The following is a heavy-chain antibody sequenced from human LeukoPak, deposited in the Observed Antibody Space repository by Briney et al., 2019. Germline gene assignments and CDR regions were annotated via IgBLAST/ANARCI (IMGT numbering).Heavy chain of an antibody. Sequence: SETLSLTCTVSGVSISSYYWSWIRQPPGKGLEWIGEIYHGGSTNYNPFLKSRVTIAVDKSKNQFSLKLSSVTAADTAVYYCARRTNDWAVDYWGQGTLVTVSS. CDR2: IYHGGST. V-gene: IGHV4-59*12. J-gene: IGHJ4*02. CDR3: ARRTNDWAVDY. D-gene: IGHD3-9*01. CDR1: GVSISSYY.